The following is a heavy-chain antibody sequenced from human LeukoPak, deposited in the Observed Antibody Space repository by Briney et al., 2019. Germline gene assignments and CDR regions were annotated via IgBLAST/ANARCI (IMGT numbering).Heavy chain of an antibody. V-gene: IGHV4-61*02. CDR3: ARDIHTSDWTKFDY. CDR1: GGSISSGNYY. CDR2: IYSSGRT. J-gene: IGHJ4*02. Sequence: SETLSLTCNVSGGSISSGNYYWSWIRQPAGKGLEWIGRIYSSGRTNYNPSLKSRVTISVDTSKNQFSLNLSSVTATDTAVYYCARDIHTSDWTKFDYWGQGTLVTVSS. D-gene: IGHD6-19*01.